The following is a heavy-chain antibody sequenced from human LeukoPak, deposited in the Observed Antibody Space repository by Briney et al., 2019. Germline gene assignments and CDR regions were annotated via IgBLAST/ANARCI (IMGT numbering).Heavy chain of an antibody. J-gene: IGHJ3*02. Sequence: LSLTCAVYGGSFSGYYWSWIRQAPGKGLEWVSYISSSGSTIYYADSVKGRFTISRDNAKTSLYPQMNSLRAEDTAVYYCARGGVRGSIVLDDDVFDIWGQGTMVTVSS. D-gene: IGHD3-10*01. V-gene: IGHV3-11*01. CDR3: ARGGVRGSIVLDDDVFDI. CDR1: GGSFSGYY. CDR2: ISSSGSTI.